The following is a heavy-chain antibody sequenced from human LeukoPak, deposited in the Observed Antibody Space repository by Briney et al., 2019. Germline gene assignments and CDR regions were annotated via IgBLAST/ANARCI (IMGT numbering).Heavy chain of an antibody. CDR1: GYTFTSYG. D-gene: IGHD6-19*01. CDR3: ARDSSGWYSDY. V-gene: IGHV1-18*01. Sequence: ASVNVSCKASGYTFTSYGISRVRQAPGQGLEWMGWISAYNGNTNYAQKLQGRVTMTTDTSTSTAYMELRSLRSDDTAVYYCARDSSGWYSDYWGQGTLVTVSS. CDR2: ISAYNGNT. J-gene: IGHJ4*02.